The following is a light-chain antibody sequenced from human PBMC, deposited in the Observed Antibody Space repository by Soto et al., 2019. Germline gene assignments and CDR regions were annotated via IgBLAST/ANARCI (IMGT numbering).Light chain of an antibody. CDR2: DAS. V-gene: IGKV3-11*01. J-gene: IGKJ1*01. CDR1: QSVSNY. Sequence: EIVLTQSPATLSLSAGERASLSCRASQSVSNYLAWYQQKPGQAPRLLIYDASNRATGIPAKFSGSGSGTDFTLTISSLEPEDSAVYYCHQYGSSPPWTFGQGTKVDI. CDR3: HQYGSSPPWT.